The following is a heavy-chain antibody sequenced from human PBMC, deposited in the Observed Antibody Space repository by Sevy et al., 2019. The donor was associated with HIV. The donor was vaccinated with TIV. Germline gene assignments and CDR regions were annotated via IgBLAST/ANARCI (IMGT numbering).Heavy chain of an antibody. V-gene: IGHV3-21*01. CDR2: ISSSGSYI. CDR1: GFTFSSYT. CDR3: ARVRPYDTRDFDY. J-gene: IGHJ4*02. Sequence: GGSLRLSCAVSGFTFSSYTMNWVRQAPGKGLECVSSISSSGSYIYYADSVKGQFTISRDDAKNSLYLQMNTLRAEDAALYYCARVRPYDTRDFDYWGQGTLVTVSS. D-gene: IGHD3-22*01.